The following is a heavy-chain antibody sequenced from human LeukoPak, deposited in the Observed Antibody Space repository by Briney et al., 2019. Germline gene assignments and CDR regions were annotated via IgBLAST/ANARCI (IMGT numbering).Heavy chain of an antibody. V-gene: IGHV4-30-4*08. CDR3: ARGSSGWYGLLDY. CDR1: GGSISSGDYY. J-gene: IGHJ4*02. D-gene: IGHD6-19*01. CDR2: IFHSGTT. Sequence: PSETLSLTCSVSGGSISSGDYYWNWIRLSPGKGLEWIGYIFHSGTTYSNPSLKSQVTISIDTSKNQFSLKLSSVTAADTAVYYCARGSSGWYGLLDYWGQGTLVTVSS.